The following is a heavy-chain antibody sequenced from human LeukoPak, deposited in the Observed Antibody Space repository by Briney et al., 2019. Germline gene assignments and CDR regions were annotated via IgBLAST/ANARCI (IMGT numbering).Heavy chain of an antibody. Sequence: PGGSLRLSCAASGFTFSSYAMSWVRQARGKGLEWVSAISGSGGSTYYADSVKGRFTISRDNSKNTLYLQMNSLRAEDTAVYYCANMNSYYYYMDVWGKGTTVTVSS. J-gene: IGHJ6*03. D-gene: IGHD3-16*01. CDR2: ISGSGGST. CDR1: GFTFSSYA. CDR3: ANMNSYYYYMDV. V-gene: IGHV3-23*01.